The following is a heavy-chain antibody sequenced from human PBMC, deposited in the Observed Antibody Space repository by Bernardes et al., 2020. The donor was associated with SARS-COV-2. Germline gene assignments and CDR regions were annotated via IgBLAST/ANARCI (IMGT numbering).Heavy chain of an antibody. CDR1: GYSFTTYW. J-gene: IGHJ4*02. CDR2: IYPGDSET. Sequence: GESLKISCKGSGYSFTTYWIGWVRQMPGKGLEWMGIIYPGDSETRYSPSFQGQVTISADKSITTAYLQWSSLKASDTAMYYCAVMKYSSSWYMGYFDYWGQGTLVTVSS. V-gene: IGHV5-51*01. CDR3: AVMKYSSSWYMGYFDY. D-gene: IGHD6-13*01.